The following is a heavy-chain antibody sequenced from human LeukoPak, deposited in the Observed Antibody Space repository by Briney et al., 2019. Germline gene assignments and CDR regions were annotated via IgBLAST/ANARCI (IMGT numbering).Heavy chain of an antibody. V-gene: IGHV1-69*13. D-gene: IGHD3-22*01. CDR2: IIPIFGTA. CDR1: GGTFISYA. Sequence: ASVKVSCKASGGTFISYAISWVRQAPGQGLEWMGGIIPIFGTANYAQKFQGRVTITADESTSTAYMELSSLRSEDTAVYYCARGDYYDSSGYLYYFDYWGQGTLVTVSS. J-gene: IGHJ4*02. CDR3: ARGDYYDSSGYLYYFDY.